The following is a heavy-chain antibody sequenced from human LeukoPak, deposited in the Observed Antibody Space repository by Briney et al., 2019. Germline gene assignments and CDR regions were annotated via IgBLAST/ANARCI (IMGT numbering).Heavy chain of an antibody. CDR2: INHSGST. CDR3: ARGPKIAVAAWGYYYYGMDV. Sequence: SETLSLTCAVCGGSFSGYYWSWIRQPPGKGLEWIGEINHSGSTNYNPSLKSRVTISVDTSKNQFSLKLSSVTAADTAVYYCARGPKIAVAAWGYYYYGMDVWGQGTTVTVSS. CDR1: GGSFSGYY. V-gene: IGHV4-34*01. J-gene: IGHJ6*02. D-gene: IGHD6-19*01.